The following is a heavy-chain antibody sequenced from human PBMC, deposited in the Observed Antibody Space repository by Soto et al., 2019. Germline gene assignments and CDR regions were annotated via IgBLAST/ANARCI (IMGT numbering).Heavy chain of an antibody. D-gene: IGHD3-3*01. Sequence: SETLSLTCIVSGGSISSNYWSWIRQPPGKGLEWIGYIYYTGSTNFNPSLKNRVIISVDTSKNQFSLKLSSVTAADTAVYYCARSYPNTIFGVDPSRGLDVWGQGTTVTVSS. CDR3: ARSYPNTIFGVDPSRGLDV. CDR1: GGSISSNY. V-gene: IGHV4-59*01. J-gene: IGHJ6*02. CDR2: IYYTGST.